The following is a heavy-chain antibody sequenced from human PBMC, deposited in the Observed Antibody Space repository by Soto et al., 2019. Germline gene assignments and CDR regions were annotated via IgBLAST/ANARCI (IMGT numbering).Heavy chain of an antibody. CDR1: GFTFSGSA. J-gene: IGHJ6*02. D-gene: IGHD4-4*01. CDR3: TSTSFYSNYRGHYYYGMDV. V-gene: IGHV3-73*01. CDR2: IRSKANSYAT. Sequence: GGSLRLSCAASGFTFSGSAMHWVRQASGKGLEWVGRIRSKANSYATAYAASVKGRFTISRDDSKNTAYLQMNSLKTEDTAVYYCTSTSFYSNYRGHYYYGMDVWGQGTTVTVSS.